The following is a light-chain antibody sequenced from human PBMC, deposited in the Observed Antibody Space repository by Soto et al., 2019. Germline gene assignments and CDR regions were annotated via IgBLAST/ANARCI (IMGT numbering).Light chain of an antibody. Sequence: DIVMTQSPATLSVSPGERATLSCRASQSVRRDLAWYQQKPGQAPRLLIYGASTRASGIPARVSGSGSGKEFTLTINSLPVEYFAIYFCQQYSNWNTFGQGTKLEIK. CDR2: GAS. J-gene: IGKJ2*01. CDR3: QQYSNWNT. V-gene: IGKV3-15*01. CDR1: QSVRRD.